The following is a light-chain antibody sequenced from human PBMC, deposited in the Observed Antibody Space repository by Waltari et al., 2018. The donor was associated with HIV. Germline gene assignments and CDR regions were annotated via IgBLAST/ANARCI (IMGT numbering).Light chain of an antibody. V-gene: IGLV1-47*01. J-gene: IGLJ1*01. CDR2: TNT. CDR3: AAWNDRLSGYV. Sequence: QSVLTQPPSASGTPGKRGTISCSGSSSNIGRNYVYWYQQFPGTATKLLIYTNTQRPSGGPDRFSGAKSVTSASLAISGLRSEDEADYYCAAWNDRLSGYVFGTGTKVTV. CDR1: SSNIGRNY.